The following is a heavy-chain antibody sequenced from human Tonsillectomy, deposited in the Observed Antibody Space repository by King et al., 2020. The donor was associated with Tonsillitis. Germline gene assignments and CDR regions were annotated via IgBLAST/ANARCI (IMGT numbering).Heavy chain of an antibody. D-gene: IGHD2/OR15-2a*01. J-gene: IGHJ6*02. CDR1: GFSLSNTRMG. V-gene: IGHV2-26*01. Sequence: VTLQESGPVLVKPPETLTLTCTVSGFSLSNTRMGVSWIRQPPGKALEWLAHIFSNDEKSYSTSLKSRLTISSDASKSQVVLTMTNMDPVDTATYYCARARTTFYYGMDVWGQGTTVTVSS. CDR3: ARARTTFYYGMDV. CDR2: IFSNDEK.